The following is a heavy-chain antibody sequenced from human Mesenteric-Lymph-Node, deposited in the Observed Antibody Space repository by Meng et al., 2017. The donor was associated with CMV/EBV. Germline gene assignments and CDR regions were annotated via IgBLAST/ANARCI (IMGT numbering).Heavy chain of an antibody. CDR1: GFTFSDHY. V-gene: IGHV3-72*01. J-gene: IGHJ4*02. CDR3: ALSLLRYYFDN. CDR2: IRNKANSYTT. D-gene: IGHD3-22*01. Sequence: GGSLRLSCAASGFTFSDHYMDWVRQAPGKGLEWVGRIRNKANSYTTEYAASVKGRFTISRDDSKNSLYLQMNSLKTEDTAVYYCALSLLRYYFDNWGQGTLVTVSS.